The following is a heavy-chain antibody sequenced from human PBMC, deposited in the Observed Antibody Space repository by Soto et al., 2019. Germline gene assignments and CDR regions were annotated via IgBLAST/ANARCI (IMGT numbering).Heavy chain of an antibody. CDR3: ASGSTGSYYYGMDV. CDR1: GYTFTGYY. CDR2: INPNSGGT. V-gene: IGHV1-2*04. J-gene: IGHJ6*02. Sequence: GASVKVSCKASGYTFTGYYMPWVRQAPGQGLEWMGWINPNSGGTNYAQKFQGWVTMTRDTSISTAYMELSRRRSDDTAVYYCASGSTGSYYYGMDVWGQGTTVTVSS. D-gene: IGHD2-15*01.